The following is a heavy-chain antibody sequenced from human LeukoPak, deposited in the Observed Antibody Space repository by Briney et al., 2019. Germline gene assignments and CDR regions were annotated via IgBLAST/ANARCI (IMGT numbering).Heavy chain of an antibody. Sequence: PGGSLRLSCVAPGFTFEDYAMHWVRQAPGKGLEWGEDIIRKSGSIGYADSGKGRFTNFRDNAKNSLDVQVDSLRAEGMALYCGAKGGSYYERDYWGQGTLVTVSS. V-gene: IGHV3-9*03. J-gene: IGHJ4*02. CDR2: IIRKSGSI. D-gene: IGHD1-26*01. CDR1: GFTFEDYA. CDR3: AKGGSYYERDY.